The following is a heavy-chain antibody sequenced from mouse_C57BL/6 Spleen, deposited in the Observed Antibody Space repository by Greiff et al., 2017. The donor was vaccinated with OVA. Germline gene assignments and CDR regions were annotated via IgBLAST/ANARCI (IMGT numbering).Heavy chain of an antibody. CDR2: ISSGSSTI. V-gene: IGHV5-17*01. CDR1: GFTFSDYG. J-gene: IGHJ4*01. D-gene: IGHD2-4*01. Sequence: EVMLVESGGGLVKPGGSLKLSCAASGFTFSDYGMHWVRQAPEKGLEWVAYISSGSSTIYYADTVKGRFTISRDNAKNTLFLQMTSLRSEDTAMYYCARGMIRGAMDYWGQGTSVTVSS. CDR3: ARGMIRGAMDY.